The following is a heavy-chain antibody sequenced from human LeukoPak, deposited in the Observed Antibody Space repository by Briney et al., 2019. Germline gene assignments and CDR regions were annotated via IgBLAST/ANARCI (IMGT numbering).Heavy chain of an antibody. CDR3: AKDRGRSGNPDTPFVY. V-gene: IGHV3-23*01. CDR2: ISGSGSSA. J-gene: IGHJ4*02. D-gene: IGHD1-14*01. Sequence: GGSLRLSCAASAFTFSSYAMSWVRQAPGKRLEWVSAISGSGSSAYYADSVKGRFTISRDNSKDTLYLQMDTLRAEDTAIYYCAKDRGRSGNPDTPFVYWGRGTLVTVSS. CDR1: AFTFSSYA.